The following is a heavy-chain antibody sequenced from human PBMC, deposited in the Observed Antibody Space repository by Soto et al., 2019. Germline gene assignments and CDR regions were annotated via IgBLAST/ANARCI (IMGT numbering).Heavy chain of an antibody. J-gene: IGHJ5*02. D-gene: IGHD3-3*01. CDR3: TRHREGFYDFWSGYYWNWFDP. V-gene: IGHV3-73*01. CDR2: IRSKANSYAT. Sequence: GGSLRLSCAASGFTFSGSAMHWVRQASGKGLEWVGRIRSKANSYATAYAASVKGRFTISRDDSKNTAYLQMNSLKTEDTAVYYCTRHREGFYDFWSGYYWNWFDPWGQGTLVTVSS. CDR1: GFTFSGSA.